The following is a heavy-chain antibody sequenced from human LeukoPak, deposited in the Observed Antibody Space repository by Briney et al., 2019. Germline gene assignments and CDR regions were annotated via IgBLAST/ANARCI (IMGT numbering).Heavy chain of an antibody. CDR2: ISSSSSTI. D-gene: IGHD3-3*01. CDR3: AKEGEPGVSVFGVVIPPGYYYYYMDV. J-gene: IGHJ6*03. CDR1: GFTFSSYS. V-gene: IGHV3-48*01. Sequence: GGSLRLSCAASGFTFSSYSMNWVRQAPGKGLEWVSYISSSSSTIYYADSVKGRFTISRDNAKNSLYLQMNSLRAEDTAVYYCAKEGEPGVSVFGVVIPPGYYYYYMDVWGKGTTVTVSS.